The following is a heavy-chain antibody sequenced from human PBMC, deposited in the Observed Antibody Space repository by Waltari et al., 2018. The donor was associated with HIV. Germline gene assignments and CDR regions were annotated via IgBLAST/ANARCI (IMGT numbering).Heavy chain of an antibody. Sequence: QVQLVQSGAEVKKPGASVKVSCKASGYTFTAYYMHWVRQAPGQGLAGRGRINLNSGDTKYGQKCKGRVTMTRDTSISTADMELSRLRSDDTAVYYCARDSYYYDSSGFFPDFWGQGTLVTVSS. J-gene: IGHJ4*02. CDR2: INLNSGDT. CDR3: ARDSYYYDSSGFFPDF. D-gene: IGHD3-22*01. CDR1: GYTFTAYY. V-gene: IGHV1-2*06.